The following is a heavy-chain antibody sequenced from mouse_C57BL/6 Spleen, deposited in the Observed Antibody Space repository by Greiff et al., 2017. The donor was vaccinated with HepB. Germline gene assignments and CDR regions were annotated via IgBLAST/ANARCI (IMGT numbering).Heavy chain of an antibody. CDR3: ARWGYGSGYFDY. CDR2: INPSTGGT. Sequence: EVQLQQSGPELVKPGASVKISCKASGYSFTGYYMNWVKQSPEKSLEWIGEINPSTGGTTYNQKFKAKATLTVDKSSSTAYMQLKSLTSEDSAVYYCARWGYGSGYFDYWGQGTTLTVSS. J-gene: IGHJ2*01. V-gene: IGHV1-42*01. CDR1: GYSFTGYY. D-gene: IGHD1-1*01.